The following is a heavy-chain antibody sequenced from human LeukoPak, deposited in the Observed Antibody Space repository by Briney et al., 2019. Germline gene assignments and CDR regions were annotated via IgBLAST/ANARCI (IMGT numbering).Heavy chain of an antibody. CDR2: INHSGST. CDR1: GGSFSGYY. D-gene: IGHD6-6*01. J-gene: IGHJ6*02. V-gene: IGHV4-34*01. CDR3: AGLPSSSSVYYGMDV. Sequence: PSETLSLTCAVYGGSFSGYYWSWIRQPPGKGLEWIGEINHSGSTNCNPSLKSRVTISVDTSKNQFSLKLSSVTAADTAVYYCAGLPSSSSVYYGMDVWGQGTTVTVSS.